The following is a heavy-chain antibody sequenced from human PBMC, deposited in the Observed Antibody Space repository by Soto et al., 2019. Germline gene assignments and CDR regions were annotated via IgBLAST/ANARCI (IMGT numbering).Heavy chain of an antibody. Sequence: SETLSLTCAVSGGSISSSNWWSWVRQPPGKGLEWIGEIYHSGSTNYNPSLKSRVTISVDKSKNQFSLKLSSVTAADTAVYYCASVRDYYGSGSYWGYYYYGMDVWGQGTTVTVSS. CDR2: IYHSGST. V-gene: IGHV4-4*02. CDR1: GGSISSSNW. J-gene: IGHJ6*02. CDR3: ASVRDYYGSGSYWGYYYYGMDV. D-gene: IGHD3-10*01.